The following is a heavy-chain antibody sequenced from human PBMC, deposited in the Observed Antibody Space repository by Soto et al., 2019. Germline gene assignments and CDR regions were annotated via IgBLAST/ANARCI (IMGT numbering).Heavy chain of an antibody. CDR3: AHPGSVWGSYRYGY. CDR1: GFTFSSYA. Sequence: SLRLSCAASGFTFSSYAMHWVRRAPGKGLEWVAVISYDGSNKYYADSVKGRFTISRDNSKNTLYLQMNSLRAEDTAVYYCAHPGSVWGSYRYGYWGQGTLVTVSS. V-gene: IGHV3-30-3*01. CDR2: ISYDGSNK. J-gene: IGHJ4*02. D-gene: IGHD3-16*02.